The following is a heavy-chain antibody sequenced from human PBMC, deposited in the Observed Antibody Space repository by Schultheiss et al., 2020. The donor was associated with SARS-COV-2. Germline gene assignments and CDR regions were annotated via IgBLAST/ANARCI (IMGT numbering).Heavy chain of an antibody. CDR3: ASIRDTVVTLDP. D-gene: IGHD4-23*01. J-gene: IGHJ5*02. V-gene: IGHV3-11*01. CDR1: GFTFSDYY. CDR2: ISSSGSTI. Sequence: GGSLRLSCAASGFTFSDYYMSWIRQAPGKGLEWVSYISSSGSTIYYADSVKGRFTISRDNAKNSLYLQMNSLRAEDTAVYYCASIRDTVVTLDPWGQGTLVTVSS.